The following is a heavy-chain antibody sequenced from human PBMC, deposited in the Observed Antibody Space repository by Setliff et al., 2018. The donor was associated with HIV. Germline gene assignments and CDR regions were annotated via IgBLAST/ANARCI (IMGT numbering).Heavy chain of an antibody. CDR3: ARVYCSGGSCFTFDY. V-gene: IGHV1-18*01. CDR1: GYTFTSYG. CDR2: ISVYNGNT. D-gene: IGHD2-15*01. J-gene: IGHJ4*02. Sequence: ASVKVSCKASGYTFTSYGVTWVRQAPGQGLEWMGWISVYNGNTNYAQKPQGRVTMTTDTSTSTANMELRSLRSDDTAVYYCARVYCSGGSCFTFDYWGQGTLVTVSS.